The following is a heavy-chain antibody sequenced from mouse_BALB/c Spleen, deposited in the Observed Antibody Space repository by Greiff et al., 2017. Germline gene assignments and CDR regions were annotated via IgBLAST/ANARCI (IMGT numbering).Heavy chain of an antibody. CDR1: GFSLTSYG. CDR2: IWAGGST. CDR3: ARGSYYRYDVDAMDY. Sequence: VKLVESGPGLVAPSQSLSITCTVSGFSLTSYGVHWVRQPPGKGLEWLGVIWAGGSTNYNSALMSRLSISKDNSKSQVFLKMNSLQTDDTAMYYCARGSYYRYDVDAMDYWGQGTSVTVSS. V-gene: IGHV2-9*02. J-gene: IGHJ4*01. D-gene: IGHD2-14*01.